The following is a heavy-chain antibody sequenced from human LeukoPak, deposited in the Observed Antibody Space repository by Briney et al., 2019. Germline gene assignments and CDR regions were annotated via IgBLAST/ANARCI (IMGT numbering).Heavy chain of an antibody. Sequence: GGSLRPSCAPSGFTFSSYSMSWVRQAPGKGREWVSAISASGANTYYADSVKGRFTIYRDNSQYTLYLQTNSLRAEDTAVYYCAKDLPPYYYDSSTSDAFDIWGQGTMVTVSS. J-gene: IGHJ3*02. CDR1: GFTFSSYS. CDR2: ISASGANT. D-gene: IGHD3-22*01. V-gene: IGHV3-23*01. CDR3: AKDLPPYYYDSSTSDAFDI.